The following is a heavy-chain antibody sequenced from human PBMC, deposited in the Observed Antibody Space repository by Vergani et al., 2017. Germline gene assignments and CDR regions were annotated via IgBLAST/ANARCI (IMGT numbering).Heavy chain of an antibody. CDR1: GGSFSGYY. Sequence: QVQLQQWGAGLLKPSETLSLTCAVYGGSFSGYYWSWIRQPPGKGLEWNGEINHSGSTNYNPSLKSRVTRSVETSKNQFSLKLSAVTAADTSVYYCAREHYYYYGMDVWGQGTTVTVSS. CDR3: AREHYYYYGMDV. J-gene: IGHJ6*02. V-gene: IGHV4-34*01. CDR2: INHSGST.